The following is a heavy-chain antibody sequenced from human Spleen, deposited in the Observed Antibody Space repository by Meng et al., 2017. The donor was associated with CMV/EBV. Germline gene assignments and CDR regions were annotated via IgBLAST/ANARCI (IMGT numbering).Heavy chain of an antibody. CDR3: ARLFSSSSFDS. V-gene: IGHV3-21*01. CDR2: ISGSCTYI. CDR1: GFIFSTYS. D-gene: IGHD6-6*01. J-gene: IGHJ4*02. Sequence: GGSLRLSCAASGFIFSTYSMNWVRQAPGKGLEWVSSISGSCTYIYYADSVKGRFTISRDNAKNSLYLQVNSLRAEDTAVYYCARLFSSSSFDSWGQGTLVTVSS.